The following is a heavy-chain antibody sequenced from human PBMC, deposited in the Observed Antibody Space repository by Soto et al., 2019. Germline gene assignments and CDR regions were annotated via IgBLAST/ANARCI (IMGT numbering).Heavy chain of an antibody. CDR3: ARGPLYYLDY. CDR1: GFIFTSYT. CDR2: ISSSSTNI. Sequence: EVQLVESGGGLVKPGGSLRLSCAASGFIFTSYTMNWVRRAPGKGLEWVSSISSSSTNIHYADSVKGRFTISRDNAKKSLYLQMNSLRAEDTAVYYCARGPLYYLDYRGQGTLVTVSS. V-gene: IGHV3-21*02. J-gene: IGHJ4*02.